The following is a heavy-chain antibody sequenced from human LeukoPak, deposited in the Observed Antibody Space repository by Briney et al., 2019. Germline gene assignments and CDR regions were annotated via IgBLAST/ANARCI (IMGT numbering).Heavy chain of an antibody. J-gene: IGHJ4*02. V-gene: IGHV4-59*01. D-gene: IGHD5-18*01. CDR1: GGSISSYY. Sequence: SETLSLTCTVSGGSISSYYWSWIRQSPGKGLEWIAYIYYSGTTNCNPSLKSRVTISVDTSKNQFSLKMSSVTAADTAVYYCARGGHIYGLRYFFDYWGQGILVTVSS. CDR3: ARGGHIYGLRYFFDY. CDR2: IYYSGTT.